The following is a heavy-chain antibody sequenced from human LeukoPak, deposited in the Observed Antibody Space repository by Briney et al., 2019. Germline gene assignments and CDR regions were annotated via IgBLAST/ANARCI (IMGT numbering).Heavy chain of an antibody. D-gene: IGHD2-15*01. CDR3: ARDRRYCSGGSCYSVYFDY. Sequence: PGGSLRLSCAASGFTLSTYWMSWVRQAPGKGLEWVANIKQDGSEKYYVDSVKGRFTISRDNTNNSLYLQMNSLRAEDTAVYYCARDRRYCSGGSCYSVYFDYWGQGTLVTVSS. V-gene: IGHV3-7*03. CDR1: GFTLSTYW. J-gene: IGHJ4*02. CDR2: IKQDGSEK.